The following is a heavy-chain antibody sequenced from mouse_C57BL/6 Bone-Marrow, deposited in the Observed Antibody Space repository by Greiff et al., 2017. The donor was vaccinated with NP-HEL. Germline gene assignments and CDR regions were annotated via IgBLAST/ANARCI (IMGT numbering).Heavy chain of an antibody. J-gene: IGHJ3*01. CDR3: TTRDYSNYGAY. CDR2: IDPENGDT. V-gene: IGHV14-4*01. CDR1: GFNIKDDY. D-gene: IGHD2-5*01. Sequence: EVQLQQSGAELVRPGASVKLSCTASGFNIKDDYMHWVKQRPEQGLEWIGWIDPENGDTEYASKFQGKATITADTSSNTAYLQLSSLTSEDTAVYYCTTRDYSNYGAYWGQGTLVTVSA.